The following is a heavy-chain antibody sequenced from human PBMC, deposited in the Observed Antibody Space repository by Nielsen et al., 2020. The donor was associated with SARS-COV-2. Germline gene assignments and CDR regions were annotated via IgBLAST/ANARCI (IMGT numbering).Heavy chain of an antibody. Sequence: GESLKISCSASGFILSSYWMSWVRQAPGKGLEWVATINAGGSQKFHVDSVKGRFTISRDNAKNSLYLQMNSLRAEDTALYYCAKETYYYDSSGYSHFDYWGQGTLVTVSS. J-gene: IGHJ4*02. V-gene: IGHV3-7*03. CDR1: GFILSSYW. CDR2: INAGGSQK. D-gene: IGHD3-22*01. CDR3: AKETYYYDSSGYSHFDY.